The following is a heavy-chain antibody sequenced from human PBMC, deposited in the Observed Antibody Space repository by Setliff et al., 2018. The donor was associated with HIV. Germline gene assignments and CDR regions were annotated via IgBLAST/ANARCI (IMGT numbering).Heavy chain of an antibody. J-gene: IGHJ3*02. CDR1: GGSFNGYY. D-gene: IGHD4-4*01. V-gene: IGHV4-34*01. CDR3: ARGRDDYNYDPFDI. CDR2: VNHSGST. Sequence: LSLTCAVYGGSFNGYYWSWIRQPPGKGLEWIGEVNHSGSTNYNPSLKSRVTISVDTSKNQFSLKLSSVTAADTAVYYCARGRDDYNYDPFDIWGQGTMVTVSS.